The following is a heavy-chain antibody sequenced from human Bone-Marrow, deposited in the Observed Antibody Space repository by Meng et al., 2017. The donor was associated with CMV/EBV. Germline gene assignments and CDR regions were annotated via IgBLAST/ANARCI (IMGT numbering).Heavy chain of an antibody. CDR1: GFTFSSYS. CDR3: ARALGVVGAIRSFQH. D-gene: IGHD1-26*01. J-gene: IGHJ1*01. CDR2: ISSSSSYI. Sequence: GGSLRLSCAASGFTFSSYSMNWVRQAPGKGLEWVSSISSSSSYIYYADSVKGRFTISRDNAKNSLYLQMNSLRAEDTAVYYCARALGVVGAIRSFQHWGQSTLVTVSS. V-gene: IGHV3-21*01.